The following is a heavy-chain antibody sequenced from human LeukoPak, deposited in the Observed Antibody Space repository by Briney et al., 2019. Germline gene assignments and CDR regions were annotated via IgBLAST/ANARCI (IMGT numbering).Heavy chain of an antibody. V-gene: IGHV3-20*04. CDR2: INWNGGST. D-gene: IGHD6-19*01. CDR3: ARVPGIAVAGTYYYYYMDV. J-gene: IGHJ6*03. CDR1: GFTFDDYG. Sequence: PGGSLRLSCAASGFTFDDYGMSWVRQAPGKGLEWVSGINWNGGSTGYADSVKGRLTISRDNAKNSLYLQMNSLRAEDTALYYCARVPGIAVAGTYYYYYMDVWGKGTTVTVSS.